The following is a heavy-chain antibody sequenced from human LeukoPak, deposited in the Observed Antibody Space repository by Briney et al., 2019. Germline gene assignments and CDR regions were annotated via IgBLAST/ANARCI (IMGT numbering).Heavy chain of an antibody. J-gene: IGHJ4*02. Sequence: PGGSLRLSCAASGFTFSSYWMNWARQAPGKGLEWVSAISGSGGSTYYADSVKGRFTISRDNSKNTLYLQMNSLRAEDTAVYYCAKDLSSSPTLFDYWGQGTLVTVSS. CDR1: GFTFSSYW. CDR2: ISGSGGST. D-gene: IGHD6-13*01. V-gene: IGHV3-23*01. CDR3: AKDLSSSPTLFDY.